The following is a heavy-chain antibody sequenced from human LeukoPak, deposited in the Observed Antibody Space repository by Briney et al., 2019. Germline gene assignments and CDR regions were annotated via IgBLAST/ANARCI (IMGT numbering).Heavy chain of an antibody. CDR2: IIPIFGTA. CDR3: ARDLEGYSSSSGLTDY. CDR1: GGTFSSYA. J-gene: IGHJ4*02. Sequence: SVKVSCKASGGTFSSYAISWVRPAPGQGLGWMGRIIPIFGTANYAQKFQGRVTITTDESTSTAYMELSSLRSEDTAVYYCARDLEGYSSSSGLTDYWGQGTLVTVSS. V-gene: IGHV1-69*05. D-gene: IGHD6-6*01.